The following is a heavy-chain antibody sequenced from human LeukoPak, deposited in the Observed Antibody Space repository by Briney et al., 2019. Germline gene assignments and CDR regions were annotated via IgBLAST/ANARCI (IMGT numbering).Heavy chain of an antibody. CDR3: ARHLHNYDFWSGYYNYYYYYMDV. Sequence: GESLKISCKGSGYSFTSYWIGWVRQMPGKGLEWMGIIYPGDSDTRYSPSFQGQVTISADKSISTAYLQWSSLKASDTAMYYCARHLHNYDFWSGYYNYYYYYMDVWGKGITVTVSS. V-gene: IGHV5-51*01. CDR1: GYSFTSYW. J-gene: IGHJ6*03. D-gene: IGHD3-3*01. CDR2: IYPGDSDT.